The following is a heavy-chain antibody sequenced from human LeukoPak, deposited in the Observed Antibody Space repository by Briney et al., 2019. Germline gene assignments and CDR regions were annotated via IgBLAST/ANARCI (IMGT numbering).Heavy chain of an antibody. Sequence: GGSLRLSCAASGFTFSDYYMSWIRQAPGKGLEWLSHINSNGAVISYADSVKGRFTISRDTAKSSLYLQMNSLKIEDTAIYFCARDPDGDYDFDYWGQGTLVTVSS. CDR1: GFTFSDYY. CDR3: ARDPDGDYDFDY. D-gene: IGHD4-17*01. J-gene: IGHJ4*02. V-gene: IGHV3-11*04. CDR2: INSNGAVI.